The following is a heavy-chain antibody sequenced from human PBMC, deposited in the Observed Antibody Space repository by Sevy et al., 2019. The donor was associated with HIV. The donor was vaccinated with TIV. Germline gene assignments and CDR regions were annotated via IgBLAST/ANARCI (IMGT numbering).Heavy chain of an antibody. V-gene: IGHV3-23*01. D-gene: IGHD3-22*01. J-gene: IGHJ3*02. CDR3: AGARYDSSGSFDAFDI. CDR1: GFTVSSNY. CDR2: IFRSGETT. Sequence: GGSLRLSCAASGFTVSSNYMSWDRQAPGKGLEWVSTIFRSGETTYYADSVKARFTISRDNSKNTLYLQMNSLRTEDTALYYCAGARYDSSGSFDAFDIWGQGTMVTVSS.